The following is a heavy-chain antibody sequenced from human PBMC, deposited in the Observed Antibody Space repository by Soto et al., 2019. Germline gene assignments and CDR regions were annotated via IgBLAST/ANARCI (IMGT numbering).Heavy chain of an antibody. V-gene: IGHV4-59*08. Sequence: QVQLQESGPGLVKPSETLSLTCTVSGGSINNYYWSWIRQPPGKGLEWIGYIHYSGSTNYNPSLESRATISVDTSKNQFSLTLNSVTAADTAVYFCARLTSRQMPHNYYWYIHVWGKGSTVIVSS. CDR2: IHYSGST. J-gene: IGHJ6*03. CDR3: ARLTSRQMPHNYYWYIHV. D-gene: IGHD2-2*01. CDR1: GGSINNYY.